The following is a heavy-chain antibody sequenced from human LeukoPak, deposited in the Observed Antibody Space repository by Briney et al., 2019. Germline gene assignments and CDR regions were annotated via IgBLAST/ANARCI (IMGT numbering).Heavy chain of an antibody. CDR3: ARHASWFDP. V-gene: IGHV4-59*08. CDR2: VYYSGST. J-gene: IGHJ5*02. Sequence: PSETLSLTCTVSGDSISGYFWSWLRQPPGKGLELIGYVYYSGSTTYNPSLKSRVSISIDTSKNQFSLRLSSVTAADTAVYYCARHASWFDPWGQGTLVTVSS. CDR1: GDSISGYF.